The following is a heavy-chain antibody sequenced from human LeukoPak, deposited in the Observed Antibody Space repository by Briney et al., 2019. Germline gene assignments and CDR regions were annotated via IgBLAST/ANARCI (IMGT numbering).Heavy chain of an antibody. CDR3: ARDRIAAAGNWFDP. J-gene: IGHJ5*02. CDR2: ISSSSSYI. CDR1: GFTFSSYS. Sequence: GGSLRLSCAASGFTFSSYSMNWVRQAPGKGLEWVSSISSSSSYIYYADSVKGRFTISRGNAKNSLYLQMNSLRAEDTAVYYCARDRIAAAGNWFDPWGQGTLVTVSS. V-gene: IGHV3-21*01. D-gene: IGHD6-13*01.